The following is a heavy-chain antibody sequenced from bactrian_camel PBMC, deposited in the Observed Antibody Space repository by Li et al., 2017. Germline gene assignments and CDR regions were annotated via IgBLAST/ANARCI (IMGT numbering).Heavy chain of an antibody. Sequence: VQLVESGGGSVQRGGSLRLSCAASTYLSRTKCQGWFRRGPGERGTGIASIDGNGDTRYIDSVKGRFTISRDYGTNTLYLEMNDLKPEDTAMYVCAADEHPTRTYCGTGAILDFGIFGQGTQVTVS. J-gene: IGHJ6*01. CDR2: IDGNGDT. CDR3: AADEHPTRTYCGTGAILDFGI. V-gene: IGHV3S53*01. D-gene: IGHD2*01. CDR1: TYLSRTKC.